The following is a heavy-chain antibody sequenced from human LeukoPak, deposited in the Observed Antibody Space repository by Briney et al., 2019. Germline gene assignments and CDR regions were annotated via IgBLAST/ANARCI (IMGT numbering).Heavy chain of an antibody. CDR2: IIPIFGTA. Sequence: SVKVSCKASGGTFSSYAISWVRQAPGQGLEWMGGIIPIFGTANYAQKFQGRVTITADESTSTAYMELSSLRSEDTAVYYCTRHLYSSSSVDYYYMDVWGKGTTVTVSS. CDR1: GGTFSSYA. J-gene: IGHJ6*03. D-gene: IGHD6-6*01. CDR3: TRHLYSSSSVDYYYMDV. V-gene: IGHV1-69*13.